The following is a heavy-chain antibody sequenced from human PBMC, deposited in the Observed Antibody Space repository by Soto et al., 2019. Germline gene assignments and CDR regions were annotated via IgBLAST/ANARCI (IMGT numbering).Heavy chain of an antibody. J-gene: IGHJ4*02. Sequence: EVQLVESGGGLVQPGRSLRLSCAASGFTFDDYAMHWVRQAPGKGLEWVSGISWNSGSIGYVDSVKGRFTISRDNAKNSLYLQMNSLRAEDTALYYCAKDNYGSGEIGYWGQGTLVTVSS. CDR2: ISWNSGSI. D-gene: IGHD3-10*01. V-gene: IGHV3-9*01. CDR3: AKDNYGSGEIGY. CDR1: GFTFDDYA.